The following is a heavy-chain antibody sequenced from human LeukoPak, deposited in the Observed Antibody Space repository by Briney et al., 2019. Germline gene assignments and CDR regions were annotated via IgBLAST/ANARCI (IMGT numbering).Heavy chain of an antibody. J-gene: IGHJ4*02. Sequence: SETLPLTCAVYGGSFSGYYWSWIRQPPGKGLEWIGEINHSGSTNYNPSLKSRVTTSVDTSKNQFSLKLSSVTAADTAVYYCATYSSSWYWGDWGQGTLVTVSS. CDR3: ATYSSSWYWGD. CDR1: GGSFSGYY. CDR2: INHSGST. V-gene: IGHV4-34*01. D-gene: IGHD6-13*01.